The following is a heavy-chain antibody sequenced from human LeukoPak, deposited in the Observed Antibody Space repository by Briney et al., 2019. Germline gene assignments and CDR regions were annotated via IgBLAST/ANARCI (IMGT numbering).Heavy chain of an antibody. CDR2: INHSGST. CDR1: GGSFSGYY. CDR3: ARALVKDYDFWSGYPYYFDY. J-gene: IGHJ4*02. V-gene: IGHV4-34*01. D-gene: IGHD3-3*01. Sequence: SETLSLTCAVYGGSFSGYYWSWIRQPPGKGLEWIGEINHSGSTNYNPSLKSRVTISVDTSKNQFSLKLSSVTAADTAVYYCARALVKDYDFWSGYPYYFDYWGQGTLVTVSS.